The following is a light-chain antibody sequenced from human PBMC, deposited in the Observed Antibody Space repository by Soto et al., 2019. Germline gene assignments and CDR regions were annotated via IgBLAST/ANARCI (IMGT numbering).Light chain of an antibody. CDR3: SSYTSSSTRV. CDR2: EVS. J-gene: IGLJ3*02. Sequence: QSALTQPASVSGSPGQSITISCTGTSSDVGGYNYVSWYQQHPGKAPKLMIYEVSNRPSGVSNRFSGDKSGNPASLTISGLQAEEAADYYCSSYTSSSTRVFGGGTKLTVL. CDR1: SSDVGGYNY. V-gene: IGLV2-14*01.